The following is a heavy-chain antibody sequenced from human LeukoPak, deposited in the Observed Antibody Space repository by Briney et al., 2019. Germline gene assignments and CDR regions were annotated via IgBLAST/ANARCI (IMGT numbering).Heavy chain of an antibody. Sequence: HTGGSLRLSCAASGFTFSTSGMHWVRQAPGKGLEWVAVIWYDGSNKHYADSVKGRFSISRDNPKNTLYLQMNTLRAEDTAVYYCARARGVSSGYRPIDYWGQGTLVTVSS. CDR1: GFTFSTSG. D-gene: IGHD3-22*01. J-gene: IGHJ4*02. CDR3: ARARGVSSGYRPIDY. CDR2: IWYDGSNK. V-gene: IGHV3-33*08.